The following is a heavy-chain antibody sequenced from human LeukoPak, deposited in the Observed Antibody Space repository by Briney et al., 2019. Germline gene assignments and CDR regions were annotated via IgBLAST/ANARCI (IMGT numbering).Heavy chain of an antibody. CDR2: ISGSGGST. D-gene: IGHD2-2*01. CDR3: AKAGLPGYCSSTSCYYFDY. V-gene: IGHV3-23*01. CDR1: GFTFSSYA. Sequence: GGSLRLSCAASGFTFSSYAMSWVRQAPEKGLEWVSAISGSGGSTYHADSVKGRFTISRDNSKNTLYLQMNSLRAEDTAVYYCAKAGLPGYCSSTSCYYFDYWGQGTLITVSS. J-gene: IGHJ4*02.